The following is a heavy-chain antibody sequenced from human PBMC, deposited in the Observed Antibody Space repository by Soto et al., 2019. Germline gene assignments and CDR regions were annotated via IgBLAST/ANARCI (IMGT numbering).Heavy chain of an antibody. V-gene: IGHV3-30-3*01. Sequence: QVQLVESGGGVVQPGRSLRLSCAASGFTFSSYAMHWVRQAPGKGLEWVAVISYDGSNKYYADSVKGRFTISRDNSKNTLYLLMNSLRAQYTSLYYCAKDGGWLCPYYWGQGTLVTVSS. J-gene: IGHJ4*02. CDR3: AKDGGWLCPYY. D-gene: IGHD2-2*01. CDR2: ISYDGSNK. CDR1: GFTFSSYA.